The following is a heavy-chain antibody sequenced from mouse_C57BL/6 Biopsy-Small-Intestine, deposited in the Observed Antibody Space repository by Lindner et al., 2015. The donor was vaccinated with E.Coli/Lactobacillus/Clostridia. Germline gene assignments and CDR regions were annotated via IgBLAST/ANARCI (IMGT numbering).Heavy chain of an antibody. V-gene: IGHV1-42*01. CDR2: INPTTGGT. Sequence: VQLQESGPELVKPGASVKISCKASGYSFTGYFMSWMKQSPEKSLEWIGEINPTTGGTTYNQRFKAKATLTVDKSSSTAFMQFKNLTSEDSAVYYCARSHAEGDFWGQGTTLTVS. J-gene: IGHJ2*01. CDR3: ARSHAEGDF. CDR1: GYSFTGYF.